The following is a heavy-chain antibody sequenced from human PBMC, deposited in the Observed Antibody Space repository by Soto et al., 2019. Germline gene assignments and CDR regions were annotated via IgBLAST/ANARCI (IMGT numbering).Heavy chain of an antibody. CDR1: GDTFTEYY. D-gene: IGHD2-21*02. Sequence: QVQLMQSGAEVKKPGASVKVSCKASGDTFTEYYIHWVRQAPGQGLEWMGTVNPSGGHTTYAQHVLGRVTXPXXXAXXTLYMELTSLTSEDTAVYYCARGGHVVVVTAALDYWGQGTLVTVSS. CDR2: VNPSGGHT. CDR3: ARGGHVVVVTAALDY. V-gene: IGHV1-46*01. J-gene: IGHJ4*02.